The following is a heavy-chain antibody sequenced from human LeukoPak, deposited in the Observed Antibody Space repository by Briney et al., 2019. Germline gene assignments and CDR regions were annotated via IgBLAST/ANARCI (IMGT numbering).Heavy chain of an antibody. CDR3: ARVHHERLRLDV. D-gene: IGHD2-21*02. CDR2: IYYSEST. V-gene: IGHV4-31*03. J-gene: IGHJ6*02. CDR1: GGSINSGDYF. Sequence: SQTLSLTRTVSGGSINSGDYFWSWIRQHPGKGLEWIGYIYYSESTHYNPSLKTRITIPVDTSKNEFSLKLSSVTAADTAVYYCARVHHERLRLDVWGQGTTVTVSS.